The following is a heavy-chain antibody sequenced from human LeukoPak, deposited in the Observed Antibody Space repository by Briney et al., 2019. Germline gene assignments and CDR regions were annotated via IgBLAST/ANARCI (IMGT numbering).Heavy chain of an antibody. V-gene: IGHV4-61*02. D-gene: IGHD3-10*01. CDR2: IYTSGST. Sequence: PSQTLSLTCTVSGGSISSGSYYWSWIRQPAGKGLEWIGRIYTSGSTNYNPSLKSRVTISVDTSKNQFSLKLSSVTAADTAVYYCARGVPGFGEPWDGGKEYYYYYYMDVWGKGTTVTISS. CDR3: ARGVPGFGEPWDGGKEYYYYYYMDV. CDR1: GGSISSGSYY. J-gene: IGHJ6*03.